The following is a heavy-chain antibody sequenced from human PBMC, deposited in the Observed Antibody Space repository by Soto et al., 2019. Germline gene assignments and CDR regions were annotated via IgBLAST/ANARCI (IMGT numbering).Heavy chain of an antibody. CDR2: INPGDSDI. J-gene: IGHJ6*02. CDR3: ARHEQFYYYYYGMDV. CDR1: GYSFTTYW. D-gene: IGHD4-4*01. Sequence: PVESVKISCNASGYSFTTYWIAWVRQMPWKGLEWMGIINPGDSDIRYSPSFQGQVTISADNSISTAYLQWSSLKASDTAMYYCARHEQFYYYYYGMDVWGQGTAVTVSS. V-gene: IGHV5-51*01.